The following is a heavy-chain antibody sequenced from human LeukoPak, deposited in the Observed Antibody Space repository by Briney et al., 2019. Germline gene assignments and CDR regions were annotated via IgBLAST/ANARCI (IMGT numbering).Heavy chain of an antibody. CDR3: AREETYSSSWYGIDY. V-gene: IGHV1-46*01. CDR2: INPSGGST. CDR1: GYTFASYY. Sequence: ASVKVSCTASGYTFASYYMHWVRQAPGQGLEWMGIINPSGGSTSYAQKFQGRVTMTRGTSTSTVYMELSSLRSEDTAVYYCAREETYSSSWYGIDYWGQGTLVTVSS. J-gene: IGHJ4*02. D-gene: IGHD6-13*01.